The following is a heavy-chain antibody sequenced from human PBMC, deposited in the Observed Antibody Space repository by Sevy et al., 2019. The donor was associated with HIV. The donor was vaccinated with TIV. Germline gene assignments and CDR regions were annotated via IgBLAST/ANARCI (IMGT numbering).Heavy chain of an antibody. CDR3: ARAGCSGGSCYYYYYGMDV. Sequence: SETLSLTCTVSGGSISSYYWVWIRQPAGKGLEWIGRIYTSGSTNYNPSLKSRVTMSVDTSKNQFSLKLSSVTAADTAVYYCARAGCSGGSCYYYYYGMDVWGQGTTVTVSS. J-gene: IGHJ6*02. CDR1: GGSISSYY. D-gene: IGHD2-15*01. CDR2: IYTSGST. V-gene: IGHV4-4*07.